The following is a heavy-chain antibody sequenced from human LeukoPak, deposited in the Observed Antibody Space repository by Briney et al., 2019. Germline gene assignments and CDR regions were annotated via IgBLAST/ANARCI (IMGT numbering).Heavy chain of an antibody. D-gene: IGHD3-9*01. Sequence: PGGSMRLSCATSGFTFNTYAMICVRQAPGKGLEWVSTINDAGRTTYYADSVKGRFTISRDNSKNTVYLQMNNLRAEDTALYYCTNQPILAGSIDSWGQGTLVTVSS. V-gene: IGHV3-23*01. CDR1: GFTFNTYA. CDR3: TNQPILAGSIDS. J-gene: IGHJ4*02. CDR2: INDAGRTT.